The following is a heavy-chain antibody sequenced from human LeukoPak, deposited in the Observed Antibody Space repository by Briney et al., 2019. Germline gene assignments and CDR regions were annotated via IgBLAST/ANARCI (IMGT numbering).Heavy chain of an antibody. CDR1: GGSISSRSYY. D-gene: IGHD5-18*01. CDR2: IYYSGST. V-gene: IGHV4-39*01. J-gene: IGHJ3*02. Sequence: PSETLSLTCTVSGGSISSRSYYWGWIRQPPGKGLEWIGSIYYSGSTYYNPSLKSRVTISVDTSKNQFSLKLSSVTAADTAVYYCASSDVDTAIVNAFDIWGQGTMVTVSS. CDR3: ASSDVDTAIVNAFDI.